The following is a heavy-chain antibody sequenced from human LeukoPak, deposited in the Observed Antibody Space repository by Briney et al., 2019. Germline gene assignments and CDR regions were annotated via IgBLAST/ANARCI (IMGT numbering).Heavy chain of an antibody. V-gene: IGHV3-23*01. CDR3: AKNPGPGYCSSTSCYEEMGY. Sequence: GGTLRLSCAASGFTFSSYDMSWVRQAPGKGLEWVSGITGSGGSTYYADSVKGRFTISRDNSKNTLYLQMNSLRAEDTAVYYCAKNPGPGYCSSTSCYEEMGYWGQGTLVTVSS. CDR2: ITGSGGST. CDR1: GFTFSSYD. J-gene: IGHJ4*02. D-gene: IGHD2-2*03.